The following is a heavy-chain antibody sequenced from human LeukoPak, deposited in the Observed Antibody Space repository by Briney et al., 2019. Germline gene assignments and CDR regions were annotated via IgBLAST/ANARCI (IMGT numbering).Heavy chain of an antibody. CDR1: GFTFSSYG. CDR3: AREVDYGDYPPYYYYYYSMDV. D-gene: IGHD4-17*01. CDR2: IWYDGSNK. Sequence: GGSLRLSCAASGFTFSSYGLHWVRQAPGKGLEWVAVIWYDGSNKYYADSVKGRFTISRDNSKNTLYLQMNSLRAEDTAVYYCAREVDYGDYPPYYYYYYSMDVWGQGTTVTVSS. J-gene: IGHJ6*02. V-gene: IGHV3-33*01.